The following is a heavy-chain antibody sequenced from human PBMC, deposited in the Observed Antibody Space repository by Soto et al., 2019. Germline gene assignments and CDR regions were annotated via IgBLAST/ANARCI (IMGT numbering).Heavy chain of an antibody. D-gene: IGHD2-15*01. J-gene: IGHJ5*02. Sequence: PSETLSLTCTVSGDSISNSEYYWSWIRQPPGLGLDWIGYIYYSGSTYYTPSLKSRVTISIDTSKNQFSLQLSSVTAADTAVYYCARGYCSDGSCYSPPNWFDPWGQGTLVTV. CDR3: ARGYCSDGSCYSPPNWFDP. CDR1: GDSISNSEYY. CDR2: IYYSGST. V-gene: IGHV4-30-4*01.